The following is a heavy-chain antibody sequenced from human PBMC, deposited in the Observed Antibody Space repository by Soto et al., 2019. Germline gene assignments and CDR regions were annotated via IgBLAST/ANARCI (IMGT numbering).Heavy chain of an antibody. CDR1: GYMFSKYG. V-gene: IGHV1-18*04. Sequence: ASVKVSCKASGYMFSKYGISWVRQAPGQGLEWMGWISAYNGNTNLAQNLQGRVIMTTDTSTTTAYMELRSLRSDDTAVYYCARDLIPMDIWGQGTMVTVSS. CDR2: ISAYNGNT. D-gene: IGHD2-21*01. CDR3: ARDLIPMDI. J-gene: IGHJ3*02.